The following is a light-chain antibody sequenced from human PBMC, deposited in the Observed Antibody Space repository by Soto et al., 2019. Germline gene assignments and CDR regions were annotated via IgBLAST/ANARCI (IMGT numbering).Light chain of an antibody. Sequence: DIVLTQTPLSSPVTLGQPASISCRSSQSLVYSDGNTYLSWLQQRPGQPPRLLIYQVSNRFSGVPDRFSGSGAGTDFTLTISRLEAEDVGVYYCVQFSHFPRTFGQGTKVEIK. CDR1: QSLVYSDGNTY. CDR3: VQFSHFPRT. J-gene: IGKJ1*01. CDR2: QVS. V-gene: IGKV2-24*01.